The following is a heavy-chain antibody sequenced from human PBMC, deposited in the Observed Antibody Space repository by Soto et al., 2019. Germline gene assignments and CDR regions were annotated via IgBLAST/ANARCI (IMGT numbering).Heavy chain of an antibody. CDR1: GGSISSGGYY. D-gene: IGHD4-17*01. CDR3: AREGPYGDYRVSGMDV. V-gene: IGHV4-31*03. Sequence: QVQLQESGPGLVKPSQTLSLTCTVSGGSISSGGYYWSWIRQHPGTGLEWIGYIYYSGSTYYNPSLKSRVTISVDTSKNQFSLKLSSVTAADTAVYYCAREGPYGDYRVSGMDVWGQGTTVTVSS. J-gene: IGHJ6*02. CDR2: IYYSGST.